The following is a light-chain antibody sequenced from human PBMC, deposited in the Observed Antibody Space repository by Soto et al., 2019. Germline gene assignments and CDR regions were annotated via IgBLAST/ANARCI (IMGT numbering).Light chain of an antibody. CDR3: QQYNNWPLT. Sequence: EIGMTQSPATLSVSPGERATLACRASQSVSSNLAWYQQKPGQAPRRLIYGASTRATGIPARFSGSVSGTEFTLTISSLQSEDFAVYYCQQYNNWPLTVGPGTKVDIK. V-gene: IGKV3-15*01. CDR2: GAS. CDR1: QSVSSN. J-gene: IGKJ3*01.